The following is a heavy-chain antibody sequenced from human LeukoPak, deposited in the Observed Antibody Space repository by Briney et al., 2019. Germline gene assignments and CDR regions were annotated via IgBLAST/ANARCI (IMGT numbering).Heavy chain of an antibody. CDR1: GFTFSSYG. J-gene: IGHJ4*02. V-gene: IGHV3-33*06. CDR2: IWYDGSNK. D-gene: IGHD3-16*01. Sequence: PGGSLRLSCAASGFTFSSYGMHWVRQAPGKGLEWVAVIWYDGSNKYYADSVKGRFTISRDNSKNTLYLQMNSLRAEDTAVYYCAKDDYVWGSGGRSFDYWGQGTLVTVSS. CDR3: AKDDYVWGSGGRSFDY.